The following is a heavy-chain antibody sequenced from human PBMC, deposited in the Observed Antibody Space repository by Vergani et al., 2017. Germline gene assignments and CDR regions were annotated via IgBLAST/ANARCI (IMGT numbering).Heavy chain of an antibody. Sequence: QVQLVQSGAEVKKPGASVKVSCKASGYTFTSYGISWVRQAPGQGLEWMGWISAYNGNTNYAQELQGRGTMTTDTSTSTAYMELMSLRSDDPAVYYCARVNRQWLITYYYYYMDVWGKGTTVTVSS. J-gene: IGHJ6*03. CDR3: ARVNRQWLITYYYYYMDV. V-gene: IGHV1-18*01. CDR2: ISAYNGNT. CDR1: GYTFTSYG. D-gene: IGHD6-19*01.